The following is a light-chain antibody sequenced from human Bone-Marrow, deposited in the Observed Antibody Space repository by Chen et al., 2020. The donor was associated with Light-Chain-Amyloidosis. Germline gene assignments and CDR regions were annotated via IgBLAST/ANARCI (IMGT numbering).Light chain of an antibody. Sequence: SYVLPHLSSVSVAPGQTDTIACGGNNIGSTSGPWYQQTPGQAPLLVVYDDSDRPSGIPERLSGSNSGNTSTLTISRVEAGDEADYYCQVWDRSSDRPVFGGGTKLTVL. CDR1: NIGSTS. CDR2: DDS. V-gene: IGLV3-21*02. CDR3: QVWDRSSDRPV. J-gene: IGLJ3*02.